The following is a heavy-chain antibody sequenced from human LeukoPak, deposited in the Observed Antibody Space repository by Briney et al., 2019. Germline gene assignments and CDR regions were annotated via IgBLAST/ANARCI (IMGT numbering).Heavy chain of an antibody. V-gene: IGHV3-74*01. Sequence: GGSLRLPCAASGFTFSSYWMHWVRQAPGKGLVWVSRINSDGSSTSYADSVKGRFAISRDNAKNTLYLQMNSLRAEDTAVYYCARDPSYSSSWYDYWGQGTLVSVSS. J-gene: IGHJ4*02. CDR3: ARDPSYSSSWYDY. CDR2: INSDGSST. D-gene: IGHD6-13*01. CDR1: GFTFSSYW.